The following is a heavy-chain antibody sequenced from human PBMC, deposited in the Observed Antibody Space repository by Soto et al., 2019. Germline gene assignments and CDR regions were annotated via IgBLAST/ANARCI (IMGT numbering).Heavy chain of an antibody. D-gene: IGHD3-16*01. J-gene: IGHJ4*02. CDR2: IYYSGST. CDR3: ARHPFKGGEGFDY. V-gene: IGHV4-39*01. CDR1: GGSISSSSYY. Sequence: SETLSLTCTVSGGSISSSSYYWGWIRQPPGKGLEWIGSIYYSGSTYYNPSLKSRVTISVDTSKNQFSLKLSSVTAADTAVYYCARHPFKGGEGFDYWGQGTLVTVSS.